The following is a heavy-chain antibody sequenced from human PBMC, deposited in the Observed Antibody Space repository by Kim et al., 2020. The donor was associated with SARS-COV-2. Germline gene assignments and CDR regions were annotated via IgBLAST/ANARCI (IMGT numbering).Heavy chain of an antibody. CDR1: GFTFSSYG. D-gene: IGHD3-10*01. Sequence: GGSLRLSCAASGFTFSSYGMHWVRQAPGKGLEWVAVISYDGSNKYYADSVKGRFTISRDNSKNTLYLQMNSLRAEDTAVYYCANLVGGSGTLSVVYGMDVGGQGTTVTVSS. J-gene: IGHJ6*02. CDR2: ISYDGSNK. CDR3: ANLVGGSGTLSVVYGMDV. V-gene: IGHV3-30*18.